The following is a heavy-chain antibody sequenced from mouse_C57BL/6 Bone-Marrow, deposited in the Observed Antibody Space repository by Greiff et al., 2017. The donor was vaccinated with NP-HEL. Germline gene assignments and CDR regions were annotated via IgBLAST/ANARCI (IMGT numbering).Heavy chain of an antibody. Sequence: QVHVKQPGAELVKPGASVKMSCKASGYTFTSYWITWVKQRPGQGLEWIGDIYPGSGSTNYNEKFKSKATLTVDTSSSTAYMQLSSLTSEDSAVYDCARIYYYGSSPYYFDYWGQGTTLTVSS. J-gene: IGHJ2*01. CDR2: IYPGSGST. CDR3: ARIYYYGSSPYYFDY. CDR1: GYTFTSYW. V-gene: IGHV1-55*01. D-gene: IGHD1-1*01.